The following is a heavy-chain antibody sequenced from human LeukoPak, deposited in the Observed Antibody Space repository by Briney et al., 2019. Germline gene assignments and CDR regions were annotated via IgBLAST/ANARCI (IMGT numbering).Heavy chain of an antibody. J-gene: IGHJ6*02. Sequence: GSLRLSCAASGSTFSSYAMSWVRQAPGKGLEGVSAIIGSGGSTYYADSVKGRFTISRDNSRNTLYLQMNSLRAEDTAVYYCAKSQTPYCISTSCYGYHDYSMDVWGQGTTVTVSS. D-gene: IGHD2-2*01. CDR2: IIGSGGST. V-gene: IGHV3-23*01. CDR1: GSTFSSYA. CDR3: AKSQTPYCISTSCYGYHDYSMDV.